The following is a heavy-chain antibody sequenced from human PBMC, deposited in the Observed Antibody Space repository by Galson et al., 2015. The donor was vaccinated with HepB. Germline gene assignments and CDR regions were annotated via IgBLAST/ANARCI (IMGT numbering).Heavy chain of an antibody. J-gene: IGHJ6*03. V-gene: IGHV3-30*18. Sequence: SLRLSCAASGFSFSKYGMHWVRQASGKGLESVAVISYDGSNTYYGDSVKGRFTISSDNSKNTLYLQMNSLRAEDTGVYYCAKDATYGDLAYYYYYMDVWGKGTTVTVSS. CDR2: ISYDGSNT. CDR1: GFSFSKYG. CDR3: AKDATYGDLAYYYYYMDV. D-gene: IGHD4-17*01.